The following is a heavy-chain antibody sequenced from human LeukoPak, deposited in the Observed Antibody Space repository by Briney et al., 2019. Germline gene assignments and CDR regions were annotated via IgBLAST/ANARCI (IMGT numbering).Heavy chain of an antibody. CDR1: GFSFSSYR. Sequence: GGSLRLSCAVSGFSFSSYRMSWVRQAPGKGPEWVANIKQDGGERFYVDSVKGRFTISRDNAKNSLYLQMNSLRVEDTAVYYCAREDHSNYNYWGQGTLVTVSS. D-gene: IGHD4-11*01. J-gene: IGHJ4*02. CDR2: IKQDGGER. V-gene: IGHV3-7*01. CDR3: AREDHSNYNY.